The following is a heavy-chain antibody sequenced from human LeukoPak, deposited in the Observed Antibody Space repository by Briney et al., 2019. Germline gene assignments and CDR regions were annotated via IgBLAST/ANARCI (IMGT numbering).Heavy chain of an antibody. Sequence: GGSLRLSCAASGFTFSIYWMSWVRQAPGKGLEWVSSISGGGDNTYYADSVKGRFTISRDNSKNTLHLQMNSLRAEDTALYYCAKGPHQHSSSPFDYWGQGALVTVSS. J-gene: IGHJ4*02. V-gene: IGHV3-23*01. CDR3: AKGPHQHSSSPFDY. CDR1: GFTFSIYW. D-gene: IGHD6-13*01. CDR2: ISGGGDNT.